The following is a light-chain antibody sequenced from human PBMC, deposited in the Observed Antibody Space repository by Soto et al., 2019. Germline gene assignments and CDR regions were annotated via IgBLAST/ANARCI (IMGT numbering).Light chain of an antibody. CDR3: QQYGTSAPIT. CDR1: QRVSSNY. Sequence: EIVLTQSPGTLSLSPGERATLSCRASQRVSSNYLAWYQQKPGQAPSLLIYGASSRATGIPDRFSGSGSGTDFTLTISRLEPEDFGMYYCQQYGTSAPITFGQGTRVELE. V-gene: IGKV3-20*01. J-gene: IGKJ5*01. CDR2: GAS.